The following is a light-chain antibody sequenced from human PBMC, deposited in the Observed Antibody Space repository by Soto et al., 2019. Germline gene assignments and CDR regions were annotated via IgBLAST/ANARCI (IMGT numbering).Light chain of an antibody. Sequence: DIQMTQSPSSLSASVGDRVTITCRASQNIRNYLNWYQQRPGKTPNLLVYAASNLRGGVPSRFSGSRSGTVFTLTISTLQPEDFATYYCQQIHSTSSYTFGQGTSVDIK. CDR2: AAS. CDR3: QQIHSTSSYT. V-gene: IGKV1-39*01. J-gene: IGKJ2*01. CDR1: QNIRNY.